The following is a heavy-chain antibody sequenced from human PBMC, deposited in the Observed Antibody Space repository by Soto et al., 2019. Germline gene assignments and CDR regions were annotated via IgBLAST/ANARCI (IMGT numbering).Heavy chain of an antibody. CDR1: GFTFSSYA. V-gene: IGHV3-30-3*01. Sequence: QVQLVESGGGVVQPGRSLRLSCAASGFTFSSYAMHWVRQAPGKGLEWVAVISYDGSNKYDADSVKGRFTISRDNSKNTLFQQMNSLRAEDTAVYYCARVGRLHYFDYWGQGTLVTVSS. CDR3: ARVGRLHYFDY. D-gene: IGHD4-17*01. J-gene: IGHJ4*02. CDR2: ISYDGSNK.